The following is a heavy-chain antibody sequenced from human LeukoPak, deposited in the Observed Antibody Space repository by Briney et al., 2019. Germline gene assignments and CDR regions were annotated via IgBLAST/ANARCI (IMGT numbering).Heavy chain of an antibody. CDR3: ARRPTGGYPFDY. J-gene: IGHJ4*02. D-gene: IGHD2-15*01. CDR2: IYPGDSDT. Sequence: PGESLTLSCRGSGYTFTSYWIGWVRQRPGKGLEWVGIIYPGDSDTKYSPSFQGQVTISADKSISTAYLQWSSLKASDTAMYYCARRPTGGYPFDYWGQGTLVTVSS. CDR1: GYTFTSYW. V-gene: IGHV5-51*03.